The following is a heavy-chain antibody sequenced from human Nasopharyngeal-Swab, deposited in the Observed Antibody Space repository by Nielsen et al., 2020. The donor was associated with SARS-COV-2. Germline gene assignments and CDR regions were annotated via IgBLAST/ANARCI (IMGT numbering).Heavy chain of an antibody. D-gene: IGHD2-2*01. Sequence: SATLSLTCTVSGGSISSSSYYWGWIRQPPGKGLEWIGSIYYSGSTYYNPSLKSRVTISVDTSKNQFSLKLSSVTAADTAVYYCARVKGYQLLSSAAPNWFNPWGQGTLVTVSS. J-gene: IGHJ5*02. CDR1: GGSISSSSYY. V-gene: IGHV4-39*07. CDR2: IYYSGST. CDR3: ARVKGYQLLSSAAPNWFNP.